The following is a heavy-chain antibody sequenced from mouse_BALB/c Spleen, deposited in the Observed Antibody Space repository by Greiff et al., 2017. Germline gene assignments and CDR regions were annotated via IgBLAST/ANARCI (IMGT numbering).Heavy chain of an antibody. CDR2: ISYSGST. CDR3: ARYRYGSSYGYFDV. CDR1: GDSITSGY. D-gene: IGHD1-1*01. Sequence: EVKLQESGPSLVKPSQTLSLTCSVTGDSITSGYWNWIRKFPGNKLEYMGYISYSGSTYYNPSLKSRISITRDTSKNQYYLQLNSVTTEDTATYYCARYRYGSSYGYFDVWGAGTTVTVSS. V-gene: IGHV3-8*02. J-gene: IGHJ1*01.